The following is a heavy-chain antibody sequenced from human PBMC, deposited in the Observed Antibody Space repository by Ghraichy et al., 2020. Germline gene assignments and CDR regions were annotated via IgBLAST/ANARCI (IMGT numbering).Heavy chain of an antibody. CDR1: GFTFSSYS. Sequence: GSLRLSCAASGFTFSSYSMNWVRQAPGKGLERVSYISSSSSTIYYADSVKGRFTISRDNAKNSLYLQMNSLRAEDTAVYYCARGSYCSSTSCYSSWFDPWGQGTLVTVSS. CDR2: ISSSSSTI. V-gene: IGHV3-48*01. J-gene: IGHJ5*02. D-gene: IGHD2-2*01. CDR3: ARGSYCSSTSCYSSWFDP.